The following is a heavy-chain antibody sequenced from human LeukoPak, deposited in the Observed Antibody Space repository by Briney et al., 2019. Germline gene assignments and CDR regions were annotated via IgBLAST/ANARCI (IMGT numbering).Heavy chain of an antibody. V-gene: IGHV4-4*02. CDR3: ARKDIAVAGTGFDY. CDR2: IYHSGST. CDR1: GGSISGSNW. D-gene: IGHD6-19*01. J-gene: IGHJ4*02. Sequence: SETLSLTCAVSGGSISGSNWCSWVRPPPGKGLEWIGEIYHSGSTNYNPSLKSRVTISVDKSKNQFSLKLSSVTAADTAVYYCARKDIAVAGTGFDYWGQGTLVTVSS.